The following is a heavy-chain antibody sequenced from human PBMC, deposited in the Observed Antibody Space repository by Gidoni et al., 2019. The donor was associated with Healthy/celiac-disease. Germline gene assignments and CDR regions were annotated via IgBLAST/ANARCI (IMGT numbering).Heavy chain of an antibody. Sequence: QVQLVQSGAEVKKPGASVKVSCKASGYTFTSYGISWARQAPGQGLEWMGWISAYNGNTNYAQKLQGRVTMTTDTSTSTAYMELRSLRSDDTAVYYCARDLYYDILTGYYSSRVYYMDVWGKGTTVTVSS. CDR1: GYTFTSYG. CDR3: ARDLYYDILTGYYSSRVYYMDV. D-gene: IGHD3-9*01. CDR2: ISAYNGNT. V-gene: IGHV1-18*01. J-gene: IGHJ6*03.